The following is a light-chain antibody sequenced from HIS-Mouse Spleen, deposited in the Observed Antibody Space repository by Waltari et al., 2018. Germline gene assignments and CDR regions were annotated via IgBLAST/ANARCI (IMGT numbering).Light chain of an antibody. V-gene: IGLV6-57*02. Sequence: NFMLTQPHSVSESPGKTVTISCTGSSCSIASNYVPWYPQRPGSAPTTVIYEDNQRPSGVPDRFSGSIDSSSNSASLTISGLKTEDEADYYCQSYDSSNSWVFGGGTKLTVL. J-gene: IGLJ3*02. CDR2: EDN. CDR3: QSYDSSNSWV. CDR1: SCSIASNY.